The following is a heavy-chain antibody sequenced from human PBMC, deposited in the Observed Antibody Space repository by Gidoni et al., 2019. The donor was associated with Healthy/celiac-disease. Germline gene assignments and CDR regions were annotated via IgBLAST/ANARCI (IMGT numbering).Heavy chain of an antibody. V-gene: IGHV5-10-1*03. Sequence: EVQLVQSGAEVKKPGESLRISCKGSGYSFTSYWISWVRQMPGKGLEWMGRIDPSDSYTNYSPSFQGHVTVSADKSISTAYLQWSSLKASDTAMYYCATRRIAVAGLWEYYFDYWGQGTLVTVSS. D-gene: IGHD6-19*01. CDR3: ATRRIAVAGLWEYYFDY. J-gene: IGHJ4*02. CDR1: GYSFTSYW. CDR2: IDPSDSYT.